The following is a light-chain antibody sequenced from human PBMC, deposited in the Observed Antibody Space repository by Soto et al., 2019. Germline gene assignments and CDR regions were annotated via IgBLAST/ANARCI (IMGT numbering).Light chain of an antibody. CDR2: LNSAGSH. Sequence: QLVLPQSPSASASLGASVKLTCTLSSGHSSYAIAWHQQQPEKGPRYLMKLNSAGSHSKGDGIPDRFSGSSSGAERYLIISGLQSEDEADYYCQTWGTGIHVFGTGTKLTVL. J-gene: IGLJ1*01. CDR3: QTWGTGIHV. CDR1: SGHSSYA. V-gene: IGLV4-69*01.